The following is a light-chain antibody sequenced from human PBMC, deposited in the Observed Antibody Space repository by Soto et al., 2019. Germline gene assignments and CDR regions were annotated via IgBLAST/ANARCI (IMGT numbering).Light chain of an antibody. CDR1: QDINVY. V-gene: IGKV1-39*01. CDR2: SAS. CDR3: QHGYVAPYN. Sequence: DIQMTQSPSSVSASVGDTVTITCRASQDINVYLNWYKQKPGEVPKIIIYSASSLHSGVPSRFTGSGSETEFTLTIRSLQPEDFETYYCQHGYVAPYNFGQGTKVDIK. J-gene: IGKJ2*01.